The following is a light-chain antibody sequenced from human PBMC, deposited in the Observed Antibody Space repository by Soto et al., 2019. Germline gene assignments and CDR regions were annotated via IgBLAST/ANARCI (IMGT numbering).Light chain of an antibody. CDR3: SSYTTSSTDV. V-gene: IGLV2-14*01. J-gene: IGLJ1*01. CDR2: EVS. Sequence: QSALTQPASVSGSPGQSITISCTGTSSDVGGFHSVSWYQQHPGKAPKLIIYEVSNRPSGVSNRFSGSKSGNTAFMPLSGLHTEDEADYYCSSYTTSSTDVFGTGTKVTVL. CDR1: SSDVGGFHS.